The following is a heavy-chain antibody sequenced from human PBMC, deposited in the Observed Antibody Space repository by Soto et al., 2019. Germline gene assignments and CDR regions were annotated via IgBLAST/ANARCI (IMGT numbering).Heavy chain of an antibody. Sequence: GASVKGSLKASGYTFTSYDINCVRQATGQGLEWMGWMNPNSGNTGYAQKFQGRVTMTRNTSISTAYMELSSLRSEDTAVYYCARGTSGWWGPYYCYYMDVWGKGTTVTVSS. CDR3: ARGTSGWWGPYYCYYMDV. J-gene: IGHJ6*03. D-gene: IGHD6-19*01. CDR2: MNPNSGNT. V-gene: IGHV1-8*01. CDR1: GYTFTSYD.